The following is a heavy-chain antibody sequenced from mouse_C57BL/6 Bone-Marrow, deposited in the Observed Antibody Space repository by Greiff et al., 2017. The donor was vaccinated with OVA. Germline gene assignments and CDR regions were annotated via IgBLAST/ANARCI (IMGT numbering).Heavy chain of an antibody. CDR2: IWNGGGT. Sequence: VMLVESGPGLVAPSQSLSITCTVSGFSLTSYAISWVRQPPGKGLEWLGVIWNGGGTNYNSALKSRLSISQDNSKSQVFLKMNSLQTDDTARYYCARTGKVPFAYWGQGTLVTVSA. CDR3: ARTGKVPFAY. CDR1: GFSLTSYA. V-gene: IGHV2-9-1*01. J-gene: IGHJ3*01. D-gene: IGHD4-1*01.